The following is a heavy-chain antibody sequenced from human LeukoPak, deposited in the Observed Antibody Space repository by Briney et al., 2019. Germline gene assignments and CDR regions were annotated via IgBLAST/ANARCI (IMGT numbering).Heavy chain of an antibody. CDR3: ARDSNAYSRSPFDY. D-gene: IGHD6-6*01. J-gene: IGHJ4*02. Sequence: GGSLRLSCAASGFTFSGDSVNWVRQAPGKGLEWGSSISGSSSYIYYADSVKGRFTISRDNAKNSLYLQRNSLRPEDTAVYYCARDSNAYSRSPFDYWGQGTLVTVSS. CDR2: ISGSSSYI. V-gene: IGHV3-21*01. CDR1: GFTFSGDS.